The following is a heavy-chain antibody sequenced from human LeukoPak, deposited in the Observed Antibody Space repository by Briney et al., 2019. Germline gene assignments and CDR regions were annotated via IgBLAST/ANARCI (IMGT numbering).Heavy chain of an antibody. CDR1: GFTFSSYA. D-gene: IGHD6-13*01. CDR3: AKWPLASSSWYSNY. V-gene: IGHV3-23*01. Sequence: GGSLRLSCAASGFTFSSYAMSWVRQAPGKGLEWVSAISGSGGSTCYADSVKGRFTISRDNSKNTLYLQMNSLRAEDTAVYYCAKWPLASSSWYSNYWGQGTLVTVSS. CDR2: ISGSGGST. J-gene: IGHJ4*02.